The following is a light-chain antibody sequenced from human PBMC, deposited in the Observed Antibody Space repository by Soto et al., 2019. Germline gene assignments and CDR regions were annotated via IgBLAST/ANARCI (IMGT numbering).Light chain of an antibody. CDR3: QQYGSSPGT. Sequence: IVMTQSPPTLSVSPGERATLSCRASQSGSSNLAWYQQKPGQAPRLLIYGASSRATGIPDRFSGSGSGTDFTLTISRLEPEDFAVYYCQQYGSSPGTFGQGTKVDI. V-gene: IGKV3-20*01. CDR2: GAS. J-gene: IGKJ1*01. CDR1: QSGSSN.